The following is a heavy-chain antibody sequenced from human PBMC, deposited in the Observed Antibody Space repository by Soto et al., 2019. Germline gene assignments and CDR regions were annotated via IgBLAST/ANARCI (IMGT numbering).Heavy chain of an antibody. J-gene: IGHJ4*02. CDR2: IWYDGSNK. CDR3: ARDLSITMIVDYYFDY. V-gene: IGHV3-33*01. Sequence: GGSLRLSCAASGFTFSSYGMHWVRQAPGKGLEWVAVIWYDGSNKYYADSVKGRFTISRDNSKNTLYLQMNSLRAEDTAVYYCARDLSITMIVDYYFDYWGQGTLVTVSS. D-gene: IGHD3-22*01. CDR1: GFTFSSYG.